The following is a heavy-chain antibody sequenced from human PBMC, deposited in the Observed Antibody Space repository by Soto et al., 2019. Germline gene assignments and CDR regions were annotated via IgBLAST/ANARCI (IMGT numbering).Heavy chain of an antibody. CDR3: ARSRGKVLRFLEWLFTYFDY. CDR2: IYPGDSDT. J-gene: IGHJ4*02. D-gene: IGHD3-3*01. CDR1: GYSFTSYW. Sequence: GESLKISCKGSGYSFTSYWIGWVRQMPGKGLEWMGIIYPGDSDTRYSPSFQGQVTISADKSISTAYLQWSSLKASDTAMYYCARSRGKVLRFLEWLFTYFDYWGQGTLVTVSS. V-gene: IGHV5-51*01.